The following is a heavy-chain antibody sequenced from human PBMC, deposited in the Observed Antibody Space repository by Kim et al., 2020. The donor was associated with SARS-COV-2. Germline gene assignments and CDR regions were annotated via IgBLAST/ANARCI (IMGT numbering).Heavy chain of an antibody. CDR2: T. V-gene: IGHV1-2*02. CDR3: ARDHAARPWGC. J-gene: IGHJ4*02. D-gene: IGHD6-6*01. Sequence: TNYAQKCQGRVTMTRDTSISTAYMELSRLRSDDTAVYYCARDHAARPWGCWGQGTLVTVSS.